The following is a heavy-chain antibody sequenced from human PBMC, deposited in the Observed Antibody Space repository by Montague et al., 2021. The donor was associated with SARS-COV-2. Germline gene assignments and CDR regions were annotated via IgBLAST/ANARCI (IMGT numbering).Heavy chain of an antibody. D-gene: IGHD4-11*01. Sequence: SETLSLTCAVSGVSITSTNWWSLVRQPPGKGLEWIGEISYGGIATXNPXLKSQATISMDRSRNLFSLKLSSVTAADTAIYYCAGKVLTVPADYWGQGTLVTVS. CDR1: GVSITSTNW. CDR3: AGKVLTVPADY. V-gene: IGHV4-4*02. J-gene: IGHJ4*02. CDR2: ISYGGIA.